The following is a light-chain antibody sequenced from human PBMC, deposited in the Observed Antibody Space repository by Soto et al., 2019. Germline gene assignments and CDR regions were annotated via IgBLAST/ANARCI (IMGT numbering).Light chain of an antibody. V-gene: IGKV3-20*01. Sequence: EIVLTQSPGTLSLSPGERATLSCRASQSIRSNYSAWYQQQPAEAPRLLIYNSSTRATGIADRFSGSGSGTDFTLTIIRLEHEDVARSYCQQYRDLPQTFGQGTQVEIK. CDR3: QQYRDLPQT. J-gene: IGKJ1*01. CDR1: QSIRSNY. CDR2: NSS.